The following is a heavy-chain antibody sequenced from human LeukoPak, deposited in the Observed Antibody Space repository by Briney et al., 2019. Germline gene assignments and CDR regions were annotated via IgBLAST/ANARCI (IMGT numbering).Heavy chain of an antibody. V-gene: IGHV4-59*01. Sequence: SETLSLTCTVSGGSISTYYWSWIRQFPGKGLEWIGYIYHSGSTKYNPSLKSRVTTSVDTSKNQFSLKLSSVTAADTAVYYCARDGYSGNDGLWGQGTLVTVSS. CDR2: IYHSGST. CDR3: ARDGYSGNDGL. D-gene: IGHD5-12*01. J-gene: IGHJ4*02. CDR1: GGSISTYY.